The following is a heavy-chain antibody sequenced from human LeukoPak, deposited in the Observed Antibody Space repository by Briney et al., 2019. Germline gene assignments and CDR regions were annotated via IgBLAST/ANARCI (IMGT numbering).Heavy chain of an antibody. CDR2: ISGSGGST. CDR3: AKVIRYYYDSSGYSSFDY. V-gene: IGHV3-23*01. Sequence: GGSLRLSCAASGFTFSSYAMSWVRQAPGKGLEWVSAISGSGGSTYYADSVKGRFTISRDNSKNTLYLQMNGLRAEDTAVYYCAKVIRYYYDSSGYSSFDYWGQGTLVTVSS. J-gene: IGHJ4*02. D-gene: IGHD3-22*01. CDR1: GFTFSSYA.